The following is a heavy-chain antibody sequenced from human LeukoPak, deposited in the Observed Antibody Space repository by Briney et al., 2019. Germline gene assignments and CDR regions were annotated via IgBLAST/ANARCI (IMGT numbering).Heavy chain of an antibody. D-gene: IGHD6-19*01. J-gene: IGHJ4*02. V-gene: IGHV6-1*01. CDR3: ARGRYSSGGFDF. CDR1: GDSFSTNSVV. CDR2: TYYRSKWFN. Sequence: HSQTLSLTCAVSGDSFSTNSVVWIWLRQCPSIGFESLGRTYYRSKWFNEYAESVKSRVIINPDTCKNQFSLLLNSVTPEDTAVYYCARGRYSSGGFDFWGQGTLVTVSS.